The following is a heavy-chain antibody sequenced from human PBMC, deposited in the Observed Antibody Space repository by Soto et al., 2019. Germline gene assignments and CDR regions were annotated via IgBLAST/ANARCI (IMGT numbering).Heavy chain of an antibody. CDR1: GYSFTNYW. CDR3: ARLEWLSLAAWFDP. Sequence: ESLKTCCKGSGYSFTNYWIGWVRQIPGKGLEWMGMIYPDDSDTKYSPSFQGQVTFSADKSINTAYLQWSSLKASDTAIYYCARLEWLSLAAWFDPWGQGTLVTVSS. CDR2: IYPDDSDT. J-gene: IGHJ5*02. D-gene: IGHD3-3*01. V-gene: IGHV5-51*01.